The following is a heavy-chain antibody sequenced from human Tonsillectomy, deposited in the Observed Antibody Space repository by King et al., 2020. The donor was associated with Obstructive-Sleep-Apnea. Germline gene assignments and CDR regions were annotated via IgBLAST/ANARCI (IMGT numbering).Heavy chain of an antibody. CDR1: GGSISSSSYY. J-gene: IGHJ4*02. CDR3: AREDFSSGWYDFMDY. V-gene: IGHV4-39*07. Sequence: LQLQESGPGLVKPSETLSLTCTVSGGSISSSSYYWGWIRQPPGKGLEWIGSIYYSGSTYYNPSLKSRVTISVDTSKNQFSLKLSSVTAADTAVYYCAREDFSSGWYDFMDYWGQGTLVTVSS. CDR2: IYYSGST. D-gene: IGHD6-19*01.